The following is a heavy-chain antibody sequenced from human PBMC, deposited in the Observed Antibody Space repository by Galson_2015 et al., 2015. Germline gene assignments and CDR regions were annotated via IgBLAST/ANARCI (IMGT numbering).Heavy chain of an antibody. CDR3: ARAADQYFDY. V-gene: IGHV1-46*01. Sequence: SVKVSCKAFGYTFTTSDYTHWVRQAPGQGLEWMGIINPSDGITNYTQKFQGRVTMTRDTSTSTVYIEVSSLTSEDTAVYYCARAADQYFDYWGQGTPVTVSS. J-gene: IGHJ4*02. CDR1: GYTFTTSDY. D-gene: IGHD4-11*01. CDR2: INPSDGIT.